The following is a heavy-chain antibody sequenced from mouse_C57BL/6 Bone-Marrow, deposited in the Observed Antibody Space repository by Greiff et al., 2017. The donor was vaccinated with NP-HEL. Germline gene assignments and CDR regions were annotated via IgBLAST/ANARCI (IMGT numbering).Heavy chain of an antibody. CDR1: GYTFTDYY. CDR2: INPYNGGT. V-gene: IGHV1-19*01. CDR3: ASPMLRHYFDY. Sequence: EVKLMESGPVLVKPGASVKMSCKASGYTFTDYYMNWVKQSHGKSLEWIGVINPYNGGTSYNQKFKGKATLTVDKSSSTAYMELNSLTSEDSAVYYCASPMLRHYFDYWGQGTTLTVSS. J-gene: IGHJ2*01. D-gene: IGHD1-1*01.